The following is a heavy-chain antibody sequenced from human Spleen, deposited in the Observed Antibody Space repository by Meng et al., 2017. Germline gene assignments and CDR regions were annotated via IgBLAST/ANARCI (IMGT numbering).Heavy chain of an antibody. V-gene: IGHV1-2*07. D-gene: IGHD5-24*01. Sequence: QVRLVQSGAEVKKPGASVKVSCRASGYNCIGCWVYWVRQAPGQGLEWIGWIDPNGGGTNYHHKFLGRVTVTRDTSTRTVYMEMKSLTYDDAAIYYCTILEGGWGQGTLVTVSS. CDR1: GYNCIGCW. CDR3: TILEGG. J-gene: IGHJ4*02. CDR2: IDPNGGGT.